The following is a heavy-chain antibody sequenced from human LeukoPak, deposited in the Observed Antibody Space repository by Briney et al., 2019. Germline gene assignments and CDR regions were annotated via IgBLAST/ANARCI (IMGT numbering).Heavy chain of an antibody. Sequence: SETLSLTCTVSGYSISSGYYWGWIRQPPGKGLEWIGSIYHSGSTYYDPSLKSRVTISVDTSKNQFSLKLSSVTAADTAVYYCARGHLIAAAGTFDYWGQGTLVTVSS. CDR2: IYHSGST. CDR3: ARGHLIAAAGTFDY. D-gene: IGHD6-13*01. CDR1: GYSISSGYY. J-gene: IGHJ4*02. V-gene: IGHV4-38-2*02.